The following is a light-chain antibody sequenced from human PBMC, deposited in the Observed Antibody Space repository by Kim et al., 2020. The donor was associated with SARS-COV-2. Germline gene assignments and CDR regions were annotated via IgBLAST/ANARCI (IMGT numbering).Light chain of an antibody. J-gene: IGLJ3*02. CDR1: SIGSKS. V-gene: IGLV3-21*04. CDR2: YDS. CDR3: QVWDSSTDHRVL. Sequence: SYELTQPPSVSVAPGKTARITCGGTSIGSKSVHWYQQKPGQAPVLVISYDSDRPSGIPERFSGSNSGNTATLTISRVGAGDEADYYCQVWDSSTDHRVLFGGGTQLTVL.